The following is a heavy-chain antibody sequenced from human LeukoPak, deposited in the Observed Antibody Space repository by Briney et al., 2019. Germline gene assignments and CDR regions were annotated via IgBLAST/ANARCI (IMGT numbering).Heavy chain of an antibody. CDR3: ARISGYSGYVHFDY. J-gene: IGHJ4*02. Sequence: SETLSLTCTVSGGSISSYYWSWIRQPAGKGLEWIGRIYTSGSTNYNPSLKSRVTMSVDTSKTQFSLKLSSVTAADTAVYYCARISGYSGYVHFDYWGQGTLVTVSS. CDR2: IYTSGST. CDR1: GGSISSYY. D-gene: IGHD5-12*01. V-gene: IGHV4-4*07.